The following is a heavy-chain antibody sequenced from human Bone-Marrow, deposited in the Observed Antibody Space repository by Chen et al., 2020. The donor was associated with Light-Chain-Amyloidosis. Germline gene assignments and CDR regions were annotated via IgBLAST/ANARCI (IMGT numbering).Heavy chain of an antibody. J-gene: IGHJ3*02. CDR3: AKEMGIHNGAFDI. V-gene: IGHV3-21*01. Sequence: EVHLVESGGGLVKPGGSLRLSCAGSNFTFDVYTMNWVRLTPGKGLEWVSAISSSSRSTYYADSVRGRFTTYRDNADNSLTLHMDDLRVEDTGVYFCAKEMGIHNGAFDIWGRGTVVTVSS. D-gene: IGHD2-8*01. CDR1: NFTFDVYT. CDR2: ISSSSRST.